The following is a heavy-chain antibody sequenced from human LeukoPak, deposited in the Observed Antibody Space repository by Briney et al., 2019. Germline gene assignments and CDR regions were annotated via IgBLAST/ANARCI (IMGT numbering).Heavy chain of an antibody. J-gene: IGHJ4*02. CDR2: IYYSGST. CDR3: ARVHSSSWSDYVDY. CDR1: GGSISSDDYY. V-gene: IGHV4-30-4*01. D-gene: IGHD6-13*01. Sequence: SETLSHTLTVSGGSISSDDYYWSWIRQPPGKGLEWIGYIYYSGSTYYNPSLKSRVTISVDTSKNQFSLKLSSVTAADTAVYYCARVHSSSWSDYVDYWGQGTLVTVSS.